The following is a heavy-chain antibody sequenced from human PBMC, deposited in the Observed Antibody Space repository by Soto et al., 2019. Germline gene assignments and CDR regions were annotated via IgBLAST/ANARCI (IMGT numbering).Heavy chain of an antibody. V-gene: IGHV3-9*01. CDR1: GFTFDDYA. Sequence: PGGSLRLSCAASGFTFDDYAMHWVRQAPGKGLEWVSGISWNSGSIGYADSVKGRFTISRDNAKNSLYLQMNSLRAEDTALYYCAKVRSRYSGYDFDYWGQGTLVTVSS. CDR3: AKVRSRYSGYDFDY. CDR2: ISWNSGSI. J-gene: IGHJ4*02. D-gene: IGHD5-12*01.